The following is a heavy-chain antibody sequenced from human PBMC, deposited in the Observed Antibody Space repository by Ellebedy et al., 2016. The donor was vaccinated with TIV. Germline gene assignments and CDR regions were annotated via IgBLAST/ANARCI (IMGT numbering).Heavy chain of an antibody. CDR3: ARGGSYRGMDV. V-gene: IGHV3-74*01. D-gene: IGHD1-26*01. CDR2: INSDGSST. CDR1: GFTFSSYW. J-gene: IGHJ6*02. Sequence: GESLKISCAASGFTFSSYWMHWVRQAPGKGLVWVSRINSDGSSTSYADFVKGRFTISRDNAKNTLYLKMNSLRAEDTAVYYCARGGSYRGMDVWGQGTTVTVSS.